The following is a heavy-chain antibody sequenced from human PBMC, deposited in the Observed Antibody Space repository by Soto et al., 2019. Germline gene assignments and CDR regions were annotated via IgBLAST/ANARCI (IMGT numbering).Heavy chain of an antibody. CDR3: EREDSAVISLDY. J-gene: IGHJ4*01. D-gene: IGHD6-19*01. V-gene: IGHV1-2*02. CDR2: FNPNSGDT. Sequence: GASVKVSCKASGYIFTAYSMHWVRQAPGQGLEWVGWFNPNSGDTIYAQKFQGRVTLTRDTSISTAYMELHSLRSDDTAVYSCEREDSAVISLDYWGHGTPVTVSS. CDR1: GYIFTAYS.